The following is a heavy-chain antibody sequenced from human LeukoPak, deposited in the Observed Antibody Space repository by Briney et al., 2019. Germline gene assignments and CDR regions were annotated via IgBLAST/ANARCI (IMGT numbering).Heavy chain of an antibody. D-gene: IGHD6-19*01. Sequence: GGSLRLSCAASGFTFSSYEMNWVRQAPGKGLEWVSFTSSSGRTIYYADSVKGRLTISRDNAKNSLYLQMNSLRAEDTAVYYCASSSALDYWGQGTLVTVSS. V-gene: IGHV3-48*03. J-gene: IGHJ4*02. CDR2: TSSSGRTI. CDR3: ASSSALDY. CDR1: GFTFSSYE.